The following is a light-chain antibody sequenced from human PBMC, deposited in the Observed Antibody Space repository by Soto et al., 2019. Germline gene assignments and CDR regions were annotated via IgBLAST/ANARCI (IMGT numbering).Light chain of an antibody. CDR1: SSDVGDYSF. CDR3: CSYAGSYTHV. CDR2: DVD. V-gene: IGLV2-11*01. J-gene: IGLJ1*01. Sequence: QSALTQPRSVAGSPGQSVTISCAGTSSDVGDYSFVSWYQQHPGKAPKLMIYDVDKRPSGVPDRFFGSKSGNTASLTISGLQSDDEADYYCCSYAGSYTHVFGTGTKLTVL.